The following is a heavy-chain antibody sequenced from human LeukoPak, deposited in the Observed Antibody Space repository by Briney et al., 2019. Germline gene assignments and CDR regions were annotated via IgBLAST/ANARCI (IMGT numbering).Heavy chain of an antibody. J-gene: IGHJ1*01. V-gene: IGHV4-34*01. CDR3: ARAVDSSGFSCFQH. CDR1: GGSFSGYY. Sequence: SETLSLTCAVYGGSFSGYYWSWIRQPPGKGLEWIGEINHSGSTNYNPSLKSRVTISVDTSKNQFSLKLNSVTAADTAVYYCARAVDSSGFSCFQHWGQGTLVTVSS. D-gene: IGHD3-22*01. CDR2: INHSGST.